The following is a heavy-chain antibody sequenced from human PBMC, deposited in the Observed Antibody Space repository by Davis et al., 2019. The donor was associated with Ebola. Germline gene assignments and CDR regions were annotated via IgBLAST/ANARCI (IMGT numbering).Heavy chain of an antibody. CDR2: IYYSGST. V-gene: IGHV4-34*01. D-gene: IGHD3-3*01. CDR1: GGSFSGYY. CDR3: ARAHRITIFGVVTGP. J-gene: IGHJ5*02. Sequence: MPSETLSLTCAVYGGSFSGYYWSWIRQPPGKGLEWIGSIYYSGSTYYNPSLKSRVTISVDTSKNQFSLKLSSVTAADTAVYYCARAHRITIFGVVTGPWGQGTLVTVSS.